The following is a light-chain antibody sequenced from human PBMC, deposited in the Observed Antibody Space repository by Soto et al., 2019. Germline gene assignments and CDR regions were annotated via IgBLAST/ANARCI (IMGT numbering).Light chain of an antibody. CDR1: QSIRTY. V-gene: IGKV1-39*01. CDR3: QQSHSAPGT. J-gene: IGKJ1*01. CDR2: SAS. Sequence: DIQMTQSPSSLSASVGDRVNITCRASQSIRTYLNWYQQKPGKAPKLLIYSASSLYSGVPSRFSGSGSGTDFTLTISSLQPEDFATYYCQQSHSAPGTFGQGTKVDLK.